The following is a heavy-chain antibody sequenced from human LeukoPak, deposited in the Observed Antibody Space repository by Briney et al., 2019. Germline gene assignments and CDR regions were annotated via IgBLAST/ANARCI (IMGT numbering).Heavy chain of an antibody. Sequence: GGALRLSCEGSGFSFSKAWMSWARQAPGKGLEGVGRIKSVTDGGTTGYAAPVKGRFTITRDDLNNILHLHMSSLKTEDTAVYYCTWPGRTFDYWGQGTLVTVSS. CDR2: IKSVTDGGTT. CDR3: TWPGRTFDY. V-gene: IGHV3-15*01. D-gene: IGHD3/OR15-3a*01. J-gene: IGHJ4*02. CDR1: GFSFSKAW.